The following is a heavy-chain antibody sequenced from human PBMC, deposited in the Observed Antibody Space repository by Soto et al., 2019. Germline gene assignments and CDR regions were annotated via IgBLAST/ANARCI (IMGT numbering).Heavy chain of an antibody. D-gene: IGHD2-8*01. CDR1: GFTLRSYT. J-gene: IGHJ4*01. CDR2: ISISSSDR. CDR3: VRGMNPLF. Sequence: LTLSCAASGFTLRSYTMNWARQARGKGMGWVSSISISSSDRYYADSVRGRFTISRDNAKNALYLQMKSLRADDSAVYCCVRGMNPLFGGQGTLVTRLL. V-gene: IGHV3-21*06.